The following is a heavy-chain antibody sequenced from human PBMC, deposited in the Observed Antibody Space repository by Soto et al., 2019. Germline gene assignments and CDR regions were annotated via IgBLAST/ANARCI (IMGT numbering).Heavy chain of an antibody. CDR2: ISAYNGNT. CDR3: ARDRYYDFWSGLHWFDP. J-gene: IGHJ5*02. D-gene: IGHD3-3*01. Sequence: ASVKVSCKASGYTFTGYGISWVRQAPGQGLEWMGWISAYNGNTNYAQKLQGRVTMTTDTSTSTAYMELRSLRSDDTAVYYCARDRYYDFWSGLHWFDPWGQATLVTV. V-gene: IGHV1-18*04. CDR1: GYTFTGYG.